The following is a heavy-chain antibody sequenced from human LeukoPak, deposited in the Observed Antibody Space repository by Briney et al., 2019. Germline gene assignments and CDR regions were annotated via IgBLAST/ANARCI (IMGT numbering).Heavy chain of an antibody. CDR2: ISWNSGSI. D-gene: IGHD1-7*01. V-gene: IGHV3-9*01. CDR1: GFTFDDYA. Sequence: PGGSLRLSCAASGFTFDDYAMHWVRQAPRKGLEWVSGISWNSGSIGYADSVKGRFTISRDNAKNSLYLQMNSLRAEDTALYYCAKGLGTTYYYGMDVRGQGTTVTVSS. J-gene: IGHJ6*02. CDR3: AKGLGTTYYYGMDV.